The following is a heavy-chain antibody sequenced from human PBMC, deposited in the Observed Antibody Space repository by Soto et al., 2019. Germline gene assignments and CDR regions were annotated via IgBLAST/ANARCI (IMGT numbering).Heavy chain of an antibody. Sequence: QVQLQESGPGLVKPSETLSLTCTVSGGSISSGGYYWSWIRQHPGKGLEWIGYIYNSGSTYYNASLKSRVTISADTSRNQFSLQMNSVTAADTAVYYCARDPECWGQGTMVTVSS. CDR2: IYNSGST. J-gene: IGHJ3*01. CDR1: GGSISSGGYY. CDR3: ARDPEC. V-gene: IGHV4-31*03.